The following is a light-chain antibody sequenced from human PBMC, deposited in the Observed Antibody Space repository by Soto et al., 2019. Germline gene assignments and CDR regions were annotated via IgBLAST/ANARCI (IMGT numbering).Light chain of an antibody. Sequence: QSVLTQPPSASGTPGQRVIISCSGSRFNIGSNTVNWYQQVPGTAPKLLIYSNNQRPSGVPDRFSGSKSGTSASLAISGLQSDDEADYYCAAWDDSLSGVVFGGGTKVTVL. V-gene: IGLV1-44*01. CDR1: RFNIGSNT. CDR3: AAWDDSLSGVV. CDR2: SNN. J-gene: IGLJ3*02.